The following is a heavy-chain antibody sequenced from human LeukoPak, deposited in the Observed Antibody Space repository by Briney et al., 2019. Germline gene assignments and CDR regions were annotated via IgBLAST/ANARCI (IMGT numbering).Heavy chain of an antibody. V-gene: IGHV4-59*12. D-gene: IGHD3-22*01. J-gene: IGHJ4*02. CDR1: GGSISSYY. Sequence: PSETLSLTCTVSGGSISSYYWSWIRQPPGKGLEWIGYIYYSGSTNYNPSLKSRVTISVDTSKNQFSLKLSSVTAADTAVYYCAKARYYYDLDYWGQGTLVTVSS. CDR2: IYYSGST. CDR3: AKARYYYDLDY.